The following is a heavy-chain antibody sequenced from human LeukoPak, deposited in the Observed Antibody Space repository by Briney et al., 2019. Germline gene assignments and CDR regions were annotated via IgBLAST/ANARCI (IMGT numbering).Heavy chain of an antibody. J-gene: IGHJ4*02. V-gene: IGHV1-2*02. D-gene: IGHD4-17*01. Sequence: ASVKVSCKASGYSFTVYYMHWVRQAPGQGLEWMGWINPNSGGTNYAQKFLGRVTMTRDTSVSTAYMELSRLRSDDTAVYYCAALYGDYVASDYWGQGTLVTVSS. CDR1: GYSFTVYY. CDR2: INPNSGGT. CDR3: AALYGDYVASDY.